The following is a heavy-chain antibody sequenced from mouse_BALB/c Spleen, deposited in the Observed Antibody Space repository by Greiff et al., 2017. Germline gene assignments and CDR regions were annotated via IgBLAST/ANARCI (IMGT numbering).Heavy chain of an antibody. D-gene: IGHD1-1*01. CDR2: IYPGSGNT. V-gene: IGHV1-77*01. CDR1: GYTFTDYY. J-gene: IGHJ2*01. CDR3: ARWGYYGSSYYFDY. Sequence: QVQLKQSGAELARPGASVKLSCKASGYTFTDYYINWVKQRTGQGLEWIGEIYPGSGNTYYNEKFKGKATLTADKSSSTAYMQLSSLTSEDSAVYFCARWGYYGSSYYFDYWGQGTTLTVSS.